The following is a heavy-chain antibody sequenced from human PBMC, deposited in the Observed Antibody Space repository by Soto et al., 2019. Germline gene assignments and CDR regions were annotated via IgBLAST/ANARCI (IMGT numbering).Heavy chain of an antibody. Sequence: PGGSLRLSCAASGFTFSSYAMTWVRQAPGKGLEWVSTLTGSGGSTFYADSVKGRFTVSRDNSKNTLYLQMNSLRAEGTAVYFCAKDATSSSWYDGALDIWGQGTMVTVSS. V-gene: IGHV3-23*01. CDR1: GFTFSSYA. CDR2: LTGSGGST. J-gene: IGHJ3*02. CDR3: AKDATSSSWYDGALDI. D-gene: IGHD6-13*01.